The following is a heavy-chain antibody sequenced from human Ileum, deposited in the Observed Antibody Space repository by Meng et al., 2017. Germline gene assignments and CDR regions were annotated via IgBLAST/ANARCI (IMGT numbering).Heavy chain of an antibody. J-gene: IGHJ4*02. V-gene: IGHV3-33*01. CDR1: GFTFRSYG. CDR2: IWFDGSKT. D-gene: IGHD6-19*01. CDR3: ARYRSGSSDY. Sequence: GNLVESGGGVVQPGTSLRLSCAASGFTFRSYGMHWVRQAPGKGLEWVAVIWFDGSKTYYADSVKGRFTVSRDNSKNTLYLQMNSLRADDTAVYYCARYRSGSSDYWGPGTLVTVSS.